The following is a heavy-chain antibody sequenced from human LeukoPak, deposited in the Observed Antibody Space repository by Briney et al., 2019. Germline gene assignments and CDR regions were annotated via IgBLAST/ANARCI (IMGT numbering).Heavy chain of an antibody. J-gene: IGHJ6*02. CDR2: INSDGSTT. V-gene: IGHV3-74*01. D-gene: IGHD3-16*01. CDR1: GFSFSSSW. Sequence: GGSLRLSCAASGFSFSSSWMHWVRQAPGTGLVWVSRINSDGSTTNYADSVKGRFTISRDNAMSTLYLQMNSLRAADTAVYYCGIDFGPYGMDVWGQGTTVAVSS. CDR3: GIDFGPYGMDV.